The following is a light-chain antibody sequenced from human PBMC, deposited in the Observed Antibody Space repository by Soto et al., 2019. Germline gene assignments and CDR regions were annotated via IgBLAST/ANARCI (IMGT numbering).Light chain of an antibody. CDR2: DVT. CDR1: SSDVGNNNY. J-gene: IGLJ1*01. V-gene: IGLV2-14*03. Sequence: QSALTQPASVSGSPGQSITISCTGTSSDVGNNNYVSWYQHNPGRAPKVMICDVTNRPSGVSNRFSGSKSGNTASLTISGLQAEDEADNYSGSFPGSSYVFGTGTKLPAL. CDR3: GSFPGSSYV.